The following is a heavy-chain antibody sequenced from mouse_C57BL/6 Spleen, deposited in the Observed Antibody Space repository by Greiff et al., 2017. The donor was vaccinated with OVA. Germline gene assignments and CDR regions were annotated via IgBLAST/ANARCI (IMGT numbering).Heavy chain of an antibody. CDR2: INPSSGYT. D-gene: IGHD2-14*01. CDR1: GYTFTSYT. Sequence: QVQLQQSGADLARPGASVKMSCKASGYTFTSYTMHWVKQRPGQGLEWIGYINPSSGYTKYNQKFKDKATLTADKSSSTAYMQLSSLTSEDSAVYYCARSDYSRYEDDWGKGTTLTVSS. CDR3: ARSDYSRYEDD. J-gene: IGHJ2*01. V-gene: IGHV1-4*01.